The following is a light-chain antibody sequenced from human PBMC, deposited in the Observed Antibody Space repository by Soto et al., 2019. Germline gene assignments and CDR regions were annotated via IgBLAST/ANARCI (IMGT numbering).Light chain of an antibody. CDR1: QGISNY. CDR3: QKYNSAPTWT. CDR2: AAS. V-gene: IGKV1-27*01. Sequence: DIQMTQSPSSLSASVGDRVTITCRASQGISNYLAWYQQKPGKVPKLLIYAASTLQSVVPSRFSGSGSGTDFTLTISSRQPEDGATYYCQKYNSAPTWTFGQGTKVEIK. J-gene: IGKJ1*01.